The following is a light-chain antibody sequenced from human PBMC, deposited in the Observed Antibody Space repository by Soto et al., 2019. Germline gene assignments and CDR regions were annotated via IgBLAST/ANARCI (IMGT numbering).Light chain of an antibody. Sequence: QSVLTQPASVSGSPGQSITISCTGTSSDVGGYNYVSWYQQHPGKAPKLMIYEVSNRPSGVSNRFSGYKSGNTASLTISGLQAEDEADYYCSSYTSSSTQVFGGGTKLTFL. V-gene: IGLV2-14*01. J-gene: IGLJ2*01. CDR3: SSYTSSSTQV. CDR1: SSDVGGYNY. CDR2: EVS.